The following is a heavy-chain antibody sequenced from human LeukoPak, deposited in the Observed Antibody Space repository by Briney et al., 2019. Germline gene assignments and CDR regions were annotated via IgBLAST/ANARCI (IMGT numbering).Heavy chain of an antibody. J-gene: IGHJ4*02. CDR3: AKVVRYYYDSSGSALDY. V-gene: IGHV3-30*02. CDR2: IRYDGSNT. Sequence: GGSLRLSCAASGFTFSTYGMHWVRQAPGKGLEWVAFIRYDGSNTHYADSVKGRFTISRDNSKNTVYLQMNSLRAEDTAMYYCAKVVRYYYDSSGSALDYWGQGTLVTVSS. CDR1: GFTFSTYG. D-gene: IGHD3-22*01.